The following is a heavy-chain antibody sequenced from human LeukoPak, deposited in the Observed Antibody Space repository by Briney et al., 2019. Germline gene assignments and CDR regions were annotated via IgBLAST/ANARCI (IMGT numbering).Heavy chain of an antibody. V-gene: IGHV3-66*01. CDR2: IYSDGST. Sequence: GGSLRLSCAASGFTVSTNYMSWVRQAPGKGLEWVSVIYSDGSTYHADSVKGRFTISRDNAKNSLFLQMDSLRVEDTAVYYCVREGSGSTHYMDVWGKGTTVIVSS. CDR1: GFTVSTNY. CDR3: VREGSGSTHYMDV. J-gene: IGHJ6*03. D-gene: IGHD3-10*01.